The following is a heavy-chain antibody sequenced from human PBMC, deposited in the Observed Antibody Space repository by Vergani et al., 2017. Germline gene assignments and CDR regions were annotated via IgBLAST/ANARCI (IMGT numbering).Heavy chain of an antibody. D-gene: IGHD1-26*01. Sequence: EVQLLESGGGLVQPGGSLRLSCAASGFTFSSYAMSWVRQAPGKGLEWVSAISGSGGSTYYADSVKCRFTISRDNSKNTLYLQMNSLKAEDTSVYYCAKGENPLYYYYYYMDVWGKGTTGTVS. J-gene: IGHJ6*03. CDR2: ISGSGGST. CDR1: GFTFSSYA. CDR3: AKGENPLYYYYYYMDV. V-gene: IGHV3-23*01.